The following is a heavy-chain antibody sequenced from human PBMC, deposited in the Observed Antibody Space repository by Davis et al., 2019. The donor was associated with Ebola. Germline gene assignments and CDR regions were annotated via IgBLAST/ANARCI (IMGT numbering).Heavy chain of an antibody. Sequence: LSLTCAASGFTFSNFAMSWVRQASGKGLDWVAAIRESGVKTHYADSVKGRFTISRDNSKNTLYLQMNSLRAEDTAVFYCAKDQGIAVTGIGTNYYYYGMDVWGKGTTVTVSS. V-gene: IGHV3-23*01. CDR1: GFTFSNFA. CDR3: AKDQGIAVTGIGTNYYYYGMDV. CDR2: IRESGVKT. J-gene: IGHJ6*04. D-gene: IGHD6-19*01.